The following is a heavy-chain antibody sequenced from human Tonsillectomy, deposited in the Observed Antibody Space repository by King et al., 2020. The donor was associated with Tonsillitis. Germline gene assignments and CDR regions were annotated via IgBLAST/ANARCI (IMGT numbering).Heavy chain of an antibody. V-gene: IGHV3-23*03. Sequence: VQLVESGGGLVQPGGSLRLSCAASGFTFSSYAMSWVRQAPGKGLEWVSVIYSGGSSTYYADSVKGRFTISRDNSKNTLYLQMNSLRAEDTAVYYCARKHAFDIWGQGTMVTFSS. CDR1: GFTFSSYA. CDR2: IYSGGSST. CDR3: ARKHAFDI. J-gene: IGHJ3*02.